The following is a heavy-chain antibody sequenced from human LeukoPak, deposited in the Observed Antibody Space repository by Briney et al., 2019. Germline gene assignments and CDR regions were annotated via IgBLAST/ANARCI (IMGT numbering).Heavy chain of an antibody. CDR1: GFTFSSYS. CDR3: ARVSSSYDSFGQKRGYYYYMDV. CDR2: ITSSGDR. V-gene: IGHV3-21*01. Sequence: GGSLRLSCAASGFTFSSYSMNWVRQAPGKGLEWVSSITSSGDRYYADSMKGRLTISRDNAKNSLYLQMNSLRAEDTAVFYCARVSSSYDSFGQKRGYYYYMDVWGKGTTVTVSS. D-gene: IGHD3-22*01. J-gene: IGHJ6*03.